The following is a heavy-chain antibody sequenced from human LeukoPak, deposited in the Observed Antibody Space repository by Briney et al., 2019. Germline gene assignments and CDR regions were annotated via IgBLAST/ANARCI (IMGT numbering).Heavy chain of an antibody. CDR1: GFTFSSYA. Sequence: GGSLRLSCSASGFTFSSYAMHWVRQAPGKGLEYVSAISSNGGSTYYADSVKGRFTISRDNSKNTLYLQTSSLRAEDTAVYYCVKSYSSSWPAFDYWGQGTLVTVSS. CDR2: ISSNGGST. V-gene: IGHV3-64D*06. J-gene: IGHJ4*02. CDR3: VKSYSSSWPAFDY. D-gene: IGHD6-13*01.